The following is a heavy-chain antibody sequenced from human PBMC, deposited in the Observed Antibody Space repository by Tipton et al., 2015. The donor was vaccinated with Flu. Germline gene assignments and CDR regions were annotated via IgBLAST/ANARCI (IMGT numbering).Heavy chain of an antibody. CDR2: ISSSGST. V-gene: IGHV4-59*01. J-gene: IGHJ2*01. CDR3: ARGRWYFDL. Sequence: LRLSCTVSGGSISSYYWTWIRQPPGKGLEWIGYISSSGSTNYNPSLKSRVTISVDTSKNQFPLKLSSVTAADTAVYSCARGRWYFDLWGPGILVTVSS. CDR1: GGSISSYY. D-gene: IGHD3-10*01.